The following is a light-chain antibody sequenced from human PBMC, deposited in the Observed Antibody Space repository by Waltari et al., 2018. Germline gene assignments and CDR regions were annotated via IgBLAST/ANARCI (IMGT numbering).Light chain of an antibody. V-gene: IGLV1-44*01. J-gene: IGLJ3*02. CDR2: SNN. CDR1: SSTLGSKT. Sequence: QSVLTQPPSAAGPPGQRVTISFSGSSSTLGSKTVTGYQQHPGTAPKLLIYSNNQRPSGVPDRFSGSKSGTSASLAISGLQSEDEADYYCAAWDDSLNGWVFGGGTKLTVL. CDR3: AAWDDSLNGWV.